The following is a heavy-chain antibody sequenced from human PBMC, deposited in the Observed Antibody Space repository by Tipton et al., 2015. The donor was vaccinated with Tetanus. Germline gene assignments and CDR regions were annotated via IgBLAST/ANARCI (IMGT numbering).Heavy chain of an antibody. CDR1: GYNFNLYW. V-gene: IGHV5-51*01. CDR3: ARLPKHYSASGST. CDR2: IYPGDSDA. J-gene: IGHJ5*02. D-gene: IGHD3-10*01. Sequence: VQLVQSGAEVKKPGESLKISCQGSGYNFNLYWISWVRQMPGKGLEWMGIIYPGDSDATYSPSFQGQVTISLDKSISTAYLQWSSLKASDTAIYFCARLPKHYSASGSTWGQGTQVTVSS.